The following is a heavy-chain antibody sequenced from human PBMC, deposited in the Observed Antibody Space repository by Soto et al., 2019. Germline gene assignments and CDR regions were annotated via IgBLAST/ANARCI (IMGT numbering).Heavy chain of an antibody. CDR1: GGSISSSNW. CDR2: IYHSGIT. V-gene: IGHV4-4*02. CDR3: ATFIWRPGFDS. Sequence: PSETLSLTCAGSGGSISSSNWWSWVRQPPGKGLEWIGEIYHSGITNYNSSLKSRVTISIDKSKNQFSLKLTSVTAADTAVYYCATFIWRPGFDSWGQGTLVTVS. J-gene: IGHJ4*02. D-gene: IGHD3-10*01.